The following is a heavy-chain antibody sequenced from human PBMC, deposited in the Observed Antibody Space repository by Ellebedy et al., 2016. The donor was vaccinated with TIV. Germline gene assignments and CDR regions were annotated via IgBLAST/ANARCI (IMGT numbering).Heavy chain of an antibody. CDR2: ISSSSSTI. V-gene: IGHV3-48*02. D-gene: IGHD2-15*01. CDR3: AREGGSIPSYYFDY. CDR1: GFTFSSYA. J-gene: IGHJ4*02. Sequence: GGSLRLSXAASGFTFSSYAMSWVRQAPGKGLEWVSYISSSSSTIYYADSVKGRFTISRDNAKNSLYLQMNSLRDEDTAVYYCAREGGSIPSYYFDYWGQGTLVTVSS.